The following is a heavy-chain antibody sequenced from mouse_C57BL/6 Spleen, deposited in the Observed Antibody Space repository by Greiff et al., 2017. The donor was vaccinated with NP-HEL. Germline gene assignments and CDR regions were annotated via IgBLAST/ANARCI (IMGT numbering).Heavy chain of an antibody. Sequence: EVKVVESGGGLVKPGGSLKLSCAASGFTFTSYSMHWVRQTPGKRLEWVATISGGGSNTNYPHSVKGRFTIAGYKAKSTLYLQMSSLKSEDTAVYYCAREDCGSGQFGGWGKGTLVTVSA. CDR3: AREDCGSGQFGG. D-gene: IGHD1-1*01. CDR1: GFTFTSYS. V-gene: IGHV5-6-4*01. J-gene: IGHJ3*02. CDR2: ISGGGSNT.